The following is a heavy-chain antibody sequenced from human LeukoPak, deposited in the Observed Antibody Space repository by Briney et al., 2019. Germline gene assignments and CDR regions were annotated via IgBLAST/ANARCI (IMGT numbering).Heavy chain of an antibody. J-gene: IGHJ4*02. CDR2: IYPGDSDT. Sequence: GESLKISCKGSGYSFTSYWIGWVRQLPGKGLEWMGIIYPGDSDTRYSPSFQGQVTISADKSISTAYLQWSSLKASDTAMYYCARRTTYYDYVWGNYTSGRPDYFDYWGQGTLVTVSS. CDR3: ARRTTYYDYVWGNYTSGRPDYFDY. V-gene: IGHV5-51*01. D-gene: IGHD3-16*01. CDR1: GYSFTSYW.